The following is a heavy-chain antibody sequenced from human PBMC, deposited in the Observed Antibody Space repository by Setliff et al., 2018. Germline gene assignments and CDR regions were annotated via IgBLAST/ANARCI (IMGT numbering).Heavy chain of an antibody. D-gene: IGHD2-15*01. CDR2: IDTSGST. Sequence: SETLSLTCTVSGGSINNYYWSWIRQSPGKGLEWIGYIDTSGSTDYNPSLKSRLTLSVDTSKNQFSLELNAVTAADTAVYYCATTTLGRYCSGGNCYFGYWGQGTLVTVSS. J-gene: IGHJ4*02. CDR3: ATTTLGRYCSGGNCYFGY. V-gene: IGHV4-4*08. CDR1: GGSINNYY.